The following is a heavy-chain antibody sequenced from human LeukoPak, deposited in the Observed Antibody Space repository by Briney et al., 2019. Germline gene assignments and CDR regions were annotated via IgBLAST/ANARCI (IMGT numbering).Heavy chain of an antibody. CDR2: IYDSGST. CDR3: ARVGGTNYYYYGMDV. CDR1: GGSISSYY. D-gene: IGHD1-1*01. V-gene: IGHV4-59*01. Sequence: SETLSLTCTVSGGSISSYYWSWIRQPPGKGLEWIGYIYDSGSTNYNPSLKSRVTISVDTSKDQFSLKLSSVTAADTAVYYCARVGGTNYYYYGMDVWGQGTTVTVSS. J-gene: IGHJ6*02.